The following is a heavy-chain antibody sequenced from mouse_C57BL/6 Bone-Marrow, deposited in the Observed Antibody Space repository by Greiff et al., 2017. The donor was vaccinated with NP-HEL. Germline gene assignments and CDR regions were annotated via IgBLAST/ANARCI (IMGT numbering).Heavy chain of an antibody. CDR1: GYSITSGYY. Sequence: EVQLQQSGPGLVKPSQSLSLTCSVTGYSITSGYYWNWIRQFPGNKLEWMGYISYDGSNNYNPSLKNRISITRDTSKNQFFLKLNSVTTEDTATYYCARGGIYYYAWFAYWGQGTLVTVSA. D-gene: IGHD1-1*02. V-gene: IGHV3-6*01. CDR2: ISYDGSN. CDR3: ARGGIYYYAWFAY. J-gene: IGHJ3*01.